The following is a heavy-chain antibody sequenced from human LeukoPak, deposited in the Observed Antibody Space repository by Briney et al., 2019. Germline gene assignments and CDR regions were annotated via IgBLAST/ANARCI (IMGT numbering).Heavy chain of an antibody. CDR3: ATPGGGPYQLTLYFQH. J-gene: IGHJ1*01. D-gene: IGHD2-2*01. CDR2: IYYSGST. CDR1: GGSISSSSYY. Sequence: SETLSLTCTVSGGSISSSSYYWGWIRQPPGKGLEWIASIYYSGSTYYNPPLKSRVTISVDTSKNQFSLKLSSVTAADTAVYYCATPGGGPYQLTLYFQHWGQGTLVTVSS. V-gene: IGHV4-39*01.